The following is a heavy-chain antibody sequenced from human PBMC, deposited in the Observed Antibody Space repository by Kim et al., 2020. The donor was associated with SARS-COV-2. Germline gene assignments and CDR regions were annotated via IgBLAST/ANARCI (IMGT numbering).Heavy chain of an antibody. V-gene: IGHV1-18*04. Sequence: ASVKVSCKASGYTFTSYGISWVRQAPGQGLEWMGWISAYNGNTNYAQKLQGRVTMTTDTSTSTAYMELRSLRSDDTAVYYCARSMSLGPFDWLFGGMDVWGQGTTVTVSS. J-gene: IGHJ6*02. CDR1: GYTFTSYG. CDR2: ISAYNGNT. D-gene: IGHD3-9*01. CDR3: ARSMSLGPFDWLFGGMDV.